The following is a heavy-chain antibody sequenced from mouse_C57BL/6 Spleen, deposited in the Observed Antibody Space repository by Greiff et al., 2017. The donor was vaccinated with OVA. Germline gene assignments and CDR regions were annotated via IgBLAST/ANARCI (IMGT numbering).Heavy chain of an antibody. Sequence: EVQLQQSGAELVRPGASVKLSCTASGFNIKDDYMHWVKQRPEQGLEWIGWIDPENGDTEYASKFQGKATITAETSSNTAYLQLSILTSEDTAFYYCTTSIYYGSTQFAYWGQGTLVTVSA. CDR3: TTSIYYGSTQFAY. D-gene: IGHD1-1*01. CDR1: GFNIKDDY. J-gene: IGHJ3*01. V-gene: IGHV14-4*01. CDR2: IDPENGDT.